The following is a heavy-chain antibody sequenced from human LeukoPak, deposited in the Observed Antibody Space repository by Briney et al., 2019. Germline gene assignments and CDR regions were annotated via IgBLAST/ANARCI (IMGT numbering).Heavy chain of an antibody. CDR3: PRRMGSSWYYFDY. J-gene: IGHJ4*02. V-gene: IGHV3-48*03. CDR2: ISSSGTTI. D-gene: IGHD6-13*01. Sequence: GGSLRLSCAASGFTFSSYEMNWVRQAPGKGLEWVSYISSSGTTIYYADSVKGRFTISRDNAKNPLYLQMNSLRAEDTAVCYCPRRMGSSWYYFDYWGQGTLVTVSS. CDR1: GFTFSSYE.